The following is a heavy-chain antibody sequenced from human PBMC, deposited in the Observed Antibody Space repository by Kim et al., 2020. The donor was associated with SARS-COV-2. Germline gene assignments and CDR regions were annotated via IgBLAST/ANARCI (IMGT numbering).Heavy chain of an antibody. D-gene: IGHD2-15*01. CDR3: ARGRNGIVVVVAATEGWFDP. Sequence: GGSLRLSCAASGFTFSSYWMHWVRQAPGKGLVWVSRINSDGSSTSYADSVKGRFTISRDNAKNTLYLQMNSLRAEDTAVYYCARGRNGIVVVVAATEGWFDPWGQGTLVTVSS. CDR2: INSDGSST. CDR1: GFTFSSYW. J-gene: IGHJ5*02. V-gene: IGHV3-74*01.